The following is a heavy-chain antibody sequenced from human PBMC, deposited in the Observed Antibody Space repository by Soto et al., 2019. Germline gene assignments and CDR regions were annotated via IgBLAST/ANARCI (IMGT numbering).Heavy chain of an antibody. CDR1: GGSINSRGYY. CDR2: IYYSGSI. J-gene: IGHJ5*02. D-gene: IGHD3-9*01. Sequence: SETLSLTCTVSGGSINSRGYYWTWIRQHPGKGLEWIGNIYYSGSIHFNPSLKSRLTMLVDTSENQFSLKLSSVTAADTAVYYCARQSESTGYFYGWFDPWGQGTLVTVSS. V-gene: IGHV4-31*03. CDR3: ARQSESTGYFYGWFDP.